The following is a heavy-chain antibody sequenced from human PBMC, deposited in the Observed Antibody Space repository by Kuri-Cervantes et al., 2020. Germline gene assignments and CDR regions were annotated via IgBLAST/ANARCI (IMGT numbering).Heavy chain of an antibody. J-gene: IGHJ6*03. CDR1: GGSFSGYY. D-gene: IGHD3-22*01. Sequence: GSLRLSCAVYGGSFSGYYRSWIRQPPGKGLEWIGEINHSGSTNYNPSLKSRVTISVDTSKNQFSLKLSSVTAADTAVYYCARDTVHPSRNYDSSGYYYYYYYMDVWGKGTTVTVSS. V-gene: IGHV4-34*01. CDR3: ARDTVHPSRNYDSSGYYYYYYYMDV. CDR2: INHSGST.